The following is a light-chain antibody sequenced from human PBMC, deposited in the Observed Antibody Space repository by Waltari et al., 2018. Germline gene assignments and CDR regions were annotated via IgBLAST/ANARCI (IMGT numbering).Light chain of an antibody. J-gene: IGKJ4*01. CDR2: DTS. CDR1: QTVDTY. Sequence: EIVLTQSPATLSLSPGQRATFSCRASQTVDTYLAWYQQRPGQAPRLLIYDTSNRATGIPDRFSGSGSETDFTLTISSLEPEDFAVYYCQQRRRWPLTFGGGSKVEI. V-gene: IGKV3-11*01. CDR3: QQRRRWPLT.